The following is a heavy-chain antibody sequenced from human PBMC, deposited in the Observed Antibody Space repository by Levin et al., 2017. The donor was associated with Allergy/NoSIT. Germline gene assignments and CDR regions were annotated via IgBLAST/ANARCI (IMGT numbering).Heavy chain of an antibody. CDR3: AKNVAAGPVPRNYFEY. Sequence: PGGSLRLSCAASGFTFSSYAMTWVRQAPGKGLEWVSTISHSDSTTYYADSVKGRFTISRDNSKNTLYLQMSNLRADDTAVYYCAKNVAAGPVPRNYFEYWGQGTLVTVSS. CDR1: GFTFSSYA. J-gene: IGHJ4*02. V-gene: IGHV3-23*01. CDR2: ISHSDSTT. D-gene: IGHD6-13*01.